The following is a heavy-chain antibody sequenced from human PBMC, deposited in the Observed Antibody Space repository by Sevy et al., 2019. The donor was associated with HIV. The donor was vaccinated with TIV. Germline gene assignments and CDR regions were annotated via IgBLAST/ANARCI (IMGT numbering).Heavy chain of an antibody. Sequence: GGSLRLSCAASGFTFSSYSMNWVRQAPGKGLEWVSSISSSSSYIYYADSVKGRFTISRDNAKNSLYLQMNSLRAEDTAVYYCARDLLRVHSSLGEYYYHGMDVWGQGTTVTVSS. CDR1: GFTFSSYS. J-gene: IGHJ6*02. CDR2: ISSSSSYI. V-gene: IGHV3-21*01. D-gene: IGHD3-16*01. CDR3: ARDLLRVHSSLGEYYYHGMDV.